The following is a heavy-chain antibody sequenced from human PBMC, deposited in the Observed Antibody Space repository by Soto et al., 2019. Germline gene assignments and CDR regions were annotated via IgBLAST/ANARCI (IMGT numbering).Heavy chain of an antibody. CDR1: GFFFSSYA. J-gene: IGHJ4*02. Sequence: GGSLRLSCAASGFFFSSYAMSWVRQAPGKGLEWVSGIGGSGGYKSYADSVKGRFTISRDNSKNTLYLQMESLGAEDTAVYYCAKDAAMVSSTFNYFDYWGQGTLVTVSS. V-gene: IGHV3-23*01. D-gene: IGHD6-13*01. CDR3: AKDAAMVSSTFNYFDY. CDR2: IGGSGGYK.